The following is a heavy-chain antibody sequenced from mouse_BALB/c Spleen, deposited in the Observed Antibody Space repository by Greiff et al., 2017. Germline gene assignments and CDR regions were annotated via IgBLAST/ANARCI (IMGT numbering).Heavy chain of an antibody. CDR1: GFSLTSYG. J-gene: IGHJ4*01. CDR3: ARDHGKDAMDY. D-gene: IGHD2-1*01. V-gene: IGHV2-9*02. Sequence: VQVVESGPGLVAPSQSLSITCTVSGFSLTSYGVHWVRQPPGKGLEWLGVIWAGGSTNYNSALMSRLSISKDNSKSQVFLKMNSLQTDDTAMYYCARDHGKDAMDYWGQGTPVTVSS. CDR2: IWAGGST.